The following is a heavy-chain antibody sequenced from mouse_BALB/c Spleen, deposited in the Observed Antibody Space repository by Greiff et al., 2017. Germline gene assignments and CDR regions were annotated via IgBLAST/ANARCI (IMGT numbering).Heavy chain of an antibody. V-gene: IGHV2-5-1*01. CDR1: GFSLTSYG. J-gene: IGHJ3*01. D-gene: IGHD2-4*01. Sequence: QVQLKESGPSLVQPSQSLSITCTVSGFSLTSYGVHWVRQSPGKGLEWLGVIWRGGSTDYNAAFMSRLSVTKDNSKSQVFFKMNSLQADDTAIYYCAKTYDHDGGFAYWGQGTLVTVSA. CDR3: AKTYDHDGGFAY. CDR2: IWRGGST.